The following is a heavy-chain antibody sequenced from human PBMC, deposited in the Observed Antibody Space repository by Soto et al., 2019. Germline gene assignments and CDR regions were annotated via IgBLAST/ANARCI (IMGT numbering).Heavy chain of an antibody. CDR2: INHSGST. CDR3: ARERDEAFDI. CDR1: GGSFSGYY. V-gene: IGHV4-34*01. J-gene: IGHJ3*02. Sequence: QVQLQQWGAGLLKHSETLSLTCAVYGGSFSGYYWSWIRQPPGKGLEWIGEINHSGSTNYNPSLKSRVTLSVDTSKNQFSLKLSSGTAADTAVYYCARERDEAFDIWGQGTMVTVSS.